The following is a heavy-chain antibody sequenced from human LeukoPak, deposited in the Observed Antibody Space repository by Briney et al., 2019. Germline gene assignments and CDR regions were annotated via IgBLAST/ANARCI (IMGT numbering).Heavy chain of an antibody. CDR2: IYTSGST. CDR1: GGHIRTYQ. Sequence: SETLSLTCTVSGGHIRTYQWSWIRQSPGKGLEWIGRIYTSGSTNYNPSLKSRVTMSVDTSKNQFSLKLSSVTAADTAVYYCARDRYYYGSGSYWFDPWGQGTLVTVSS. J-gene: IGHJ5*02. V-gene: IGHV4-4*07. D-gene: IGHD3-10*01. CDR3: ARDRYYYGSGSYWFDP.